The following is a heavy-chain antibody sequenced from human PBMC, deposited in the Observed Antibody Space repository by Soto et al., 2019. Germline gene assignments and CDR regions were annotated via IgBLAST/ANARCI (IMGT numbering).Heavy chain of an antibody. J-gene: IGHJ4*01. CDR2: ITGGGAYT. D-gene: IGHD1-26*01. V-gene: IGHV3-23*01. CDR3: ARRVGATKFYFDY. CDR1: GFTFSDYA. Sequence: EVQLLESGGGLAQPGGSLTLSCVASGFTFSDYAMSWVRQAPGKGLEWVSTITGGGAYTYSADSVEGRFTISRDNSKNTVYLQMDSLRAGDTAVYYCARRVGATKFYFDYWGQGTLVTVSS.